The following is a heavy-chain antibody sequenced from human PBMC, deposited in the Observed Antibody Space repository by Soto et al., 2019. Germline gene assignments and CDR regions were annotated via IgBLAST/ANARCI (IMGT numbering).Heavy chain of an antibody. CDR2: ISGSDGKT. Sequence: GGSLRLSCTTSGFSFASFAMTWVRQAPGQGLEWVATISGSDGKTYYADSVKGRFSISRDTFRNTLYLQMNSLRADDTAIYYCAKWSYLDYWGQGTRVTVSS. V-gene: IGHV3-23*01. D-gene: IGHD3-3*01. CDR1: GFSFASFA. J-gene: IGHJ4*02. CDR3: AKWSYLDY.